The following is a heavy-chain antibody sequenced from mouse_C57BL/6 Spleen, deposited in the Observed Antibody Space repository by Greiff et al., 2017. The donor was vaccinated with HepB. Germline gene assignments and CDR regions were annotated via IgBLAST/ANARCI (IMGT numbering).Heavy chain of an antibody. Sequence: VQLQQSGAELVKPGASVKISCKASGFAFSRYWMNWVKQRPGKGLEWIGQIYPGDGDTNYTGKLKGKSTLTADKSSSKAYMQLSRLTSEDSAVYCCARSGTGFDYWGQGTTLSFSS. J-gene: IGHJ2*01. CDR2: IYPGDGDT. D-gene: IGHD4-1*01. CDR1: GFAFSRYW. V-gene: IGHV1-80*01. CDR3: ARSGTGFDY.